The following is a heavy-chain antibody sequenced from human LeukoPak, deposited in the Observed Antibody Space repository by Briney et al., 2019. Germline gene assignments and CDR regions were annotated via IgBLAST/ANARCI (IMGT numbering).Heavy chain of an antibody. D-gene: IGHD5-24*01. CDR2: ISYDGSNK. J-gene: IGHJ4*02. CDR3: ARDHDGYKDF. V-gene: IGHV3-30-3*01. CDR1: GFTFSSYA. Sequence: GRSLRLSCAASGFTFSSYAMHWVRQAPGKGLEWVAVISYDGSNKYYADSVKGRFTISRDNSKNTLYLQMNSPRAEDTAVYYCARDHDGYKDFWGQGTLVTVSS.